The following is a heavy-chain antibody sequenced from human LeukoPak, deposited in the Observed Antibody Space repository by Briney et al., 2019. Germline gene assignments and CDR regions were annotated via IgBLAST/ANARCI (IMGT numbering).Heavy chain of an antibody. CDR3: ARGRYYGMDV. CDR2: IKYDGSAT. J-gene: IGHJ6*02. Sequence: PGRSLRLSCAASGFTFSNYWMHWIRQVPGKGLVWVSHIKYDGSATNYADSVKGRFTISRDNAKDTLYLQMNSLRAEDTAVYFCARGRYYGMDVWGQGTTVTVSS. CDR1: GFTFSNYW. V-gene: IGHV3-74*01.